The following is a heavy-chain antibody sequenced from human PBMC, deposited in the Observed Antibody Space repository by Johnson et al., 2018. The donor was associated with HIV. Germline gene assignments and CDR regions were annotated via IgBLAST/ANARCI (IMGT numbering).Heavy chain of an antibody. CDR1: GFTFSSYW. Sequence: VQLVESGGGLVQPGGSLTLSCAASGFTFSSYWMHWVRQVAGKGLVWVARINSDGSSTSYADSVKGRFTISRDNAKNTLYLQMNSLRAEDTAVYYCARDIIAAAGISAFDIWGQGTMVTVSS. J-gene: IGHJ3*02. D-gene: IGHD6-13*01. CDR3: ARDIIAAAGISAFDI. V-gene: IGHV3-74*01. CDR2: INSDGSST.